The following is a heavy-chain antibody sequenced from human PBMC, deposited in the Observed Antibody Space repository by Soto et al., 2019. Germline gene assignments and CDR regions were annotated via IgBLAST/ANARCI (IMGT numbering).Heavy chain of an antibody. J-gene: IGHJ3*02. Sequence: EVQLWEFGGGLVQPGGTLRLSCAASGFTFSNYAMNWVRQAPGKGLEWVSVISHNGASTYSADSVKGRFTTSRDNSKSALYLQMHSLRAEDTAVYYCAKGKYSSGWYGRADVFDIWGQGTVVTVSS. CDR3: AKGKYSSGWYGRADVFDI. CDR2: ISHNGAST. V-gene: IGHV3-23*01. D-gene: IGHD6-19*01. CDR1: GFTFSNYA.